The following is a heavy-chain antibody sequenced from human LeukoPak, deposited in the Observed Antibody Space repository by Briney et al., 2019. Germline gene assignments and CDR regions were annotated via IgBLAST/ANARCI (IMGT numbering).Heavy chain of an antibody. CDR2: INHSGST. CDR3: ARRRDVWGSYRPLYYFDY. D-gene: IGHD3-16*02. CDR1: GGSFSGYY. Sequence: SETLSLTCAVYGGSFSGYYWSWIRQPPGKGLEWIGEINHSGSTNYNPSLKSRVTISVDTSKNQFSLKLSSVTAADTAVYYCARRRDVWGSYRPLYYFDYRGQGTLVTVSS. J-gene: IGHJ4*02. V-gene: IGHV4-34*01.